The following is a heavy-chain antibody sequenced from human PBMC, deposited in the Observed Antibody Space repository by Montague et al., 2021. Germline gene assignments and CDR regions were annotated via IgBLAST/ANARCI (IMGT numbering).Heavy chain of an antibody. CDR2: TYYRSKWAN. V-gene: IGHV6-1*01. Sequence: CAISGDSDSSNSVTRHWIRQSPSRGLEWLGRTYYRSKWANDYALSVRSRITFNPDTSKNQFSLQLDSVTPEDTAVYYCVRQSVSGKFDYWGQGTRVTVSS. CDR1: GDSDSSNSVT. J-gene: IGHJ4*02. CDR3: VRQSVSGKFDY. D-gene: IGHD6-19*01.